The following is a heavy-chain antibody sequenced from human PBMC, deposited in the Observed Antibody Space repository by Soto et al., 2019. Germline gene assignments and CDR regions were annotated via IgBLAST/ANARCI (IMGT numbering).Heavy chain of an antibody. J-gene: IGHJ6*02. V-gene: IGHV1-69*12. CDR3: AREVEYCSGGSCYGYYGMDV. CDR1: GGTFSSYA. CDR2: IIPICGTA. D-gene: IGHD2-15*01. Sequence: QVQLVQSGAEVKKPGSSVKVSCKASGGTFSSYAISWVRQAPGQGLEWMGGIIPICGTANYAQKFQGRVTITADESTSTAYMELSSLRSEDTAVYYCAREVEYCSGGSCYGYYGMDVWGQGTTVTVSS.